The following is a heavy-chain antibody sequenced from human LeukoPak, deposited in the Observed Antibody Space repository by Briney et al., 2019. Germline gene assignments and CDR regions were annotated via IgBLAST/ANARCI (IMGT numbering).Heavy chain of an antibody. J-gene: IGHJ4*02. CDR2: ISSSSSYI. V-gene: IGHV3-21*01. CDR1: EFTFSSYS. CDR3: ARESWNDSPYFDY. D-gene: IGHD1-1*01. Sequence: GGSLRLSCVASEFTFSSYSINWVRQAPGNGLEWISSISSSSSYIYYADSVKGRFTISRDNAKNSLSLQMNSLRAEDTAVYYCARESWNDSPYFDYWGQGTLVTVSS.